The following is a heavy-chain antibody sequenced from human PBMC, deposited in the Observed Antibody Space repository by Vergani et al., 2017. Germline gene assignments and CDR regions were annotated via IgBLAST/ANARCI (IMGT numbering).Heavy chain of an antibody. CDR3: ASYSFREQQLGRGGAFDI. CDR2: IYYSGST. V-gene: IGHV4-39*01. J-gene: IGHJ3*02. Sequence: QLQLQESGPGLVKPSETLSLTCTVSGGSISSSSYYWGWIRQPPGKGLEWIGSIYYSGSTYYNPSLKSRVTISVDTSKNQFSLMLSSVTAADTAVYYCASYSFREQQLGRGGAFDIWGQGTMVTVSS. CDR1: GGSISSSSYY. D-gene: IGHD6-13*01.